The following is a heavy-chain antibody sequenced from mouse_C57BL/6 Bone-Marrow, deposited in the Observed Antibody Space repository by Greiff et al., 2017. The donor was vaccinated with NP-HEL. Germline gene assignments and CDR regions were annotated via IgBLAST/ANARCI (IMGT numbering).Heavy chain of an antibody. J-gene: IGHJ1*03. CDR2: INPYNGGT. Sequence: EVQLQQSGPVLVKPGASVKMSCKASGYTFTDYYMNWVKQSHGKSLEWIGVINPYNGGTSYNQKLKGKATLTVDKSTSTAYRELNSLTSEDCAVYYCERIIWFYWYFDVWGTGTTVTVSS. CDR1: GYTFTDYY. V-gene: IGHV1-19*01. D-gene: IGHD2-2*01. CDR3: ERIIWFYWYFDV.